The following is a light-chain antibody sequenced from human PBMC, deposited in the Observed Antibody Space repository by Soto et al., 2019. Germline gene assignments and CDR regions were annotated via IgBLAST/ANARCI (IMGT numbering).Light chain of an antibody. CDR2: SDT. CDR1: NIGSKG. J-gene: IGLJ2*01. V-gene: IGLV3-21*01. Sequence: SYELTQPPSVSVAPGETARISCGGNNIGSKGVHWYQQKPGQAPVLVIYSDTDLPPVIPERFSGSNSANMATLSISRVEVGDEVDDYCQVWDSGSAHVLFGGGTKLTVL. CDR3: QVWDSGSAHVL.